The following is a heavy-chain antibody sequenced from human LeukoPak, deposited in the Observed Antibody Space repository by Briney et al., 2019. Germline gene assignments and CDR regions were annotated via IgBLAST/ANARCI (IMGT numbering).Heavy chain of an antibody. Sequence: PGGSLRLSCAASEFTFSSYAMSWVRQAPGKGLEWVSTISGRGGSTYYADSVKGRFTISRDNSKNTLYLQMNSLRAEDTAVYYCAKPFGPHYYYYYMDVWGKGTTVTVSS. J-gene: IGHJ6*03. D-gene: IGHD3-10*01. CDR2: ISGRGGST. CDR3: AKPFGPHYYYYYMDV. CDR1: EFTFSSYA. V-gene: IGHV3-23*01.